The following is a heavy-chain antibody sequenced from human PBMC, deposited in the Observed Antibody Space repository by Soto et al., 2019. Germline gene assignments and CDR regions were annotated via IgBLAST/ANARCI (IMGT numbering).Heavy chain of an antibody. D-gene: IGHD2-8*01. CDR3: ARSNAIPRSRMAFDI. J-gene: IGHJ3*02. CDR1: GYSFTSYW. Sequence: PGESLKISCKGSGYSFTSYWIGWVRQMPGKGLEWMGIIYPGDSDTRYSPSFQGQVTISADKSISTAYLQWSSLKASDTAMYYCARSNAIPRSRMAFDIWGQGTMVTVSS. CDR2: IYPGDSDT. V-gene: IGHV5-51*01.